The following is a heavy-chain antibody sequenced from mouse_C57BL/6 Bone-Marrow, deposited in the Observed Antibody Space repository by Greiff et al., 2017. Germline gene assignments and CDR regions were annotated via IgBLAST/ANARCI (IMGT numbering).Heavy chain of an antibody. CDR3: ARRGVVGYFDY. V-gene: IGHV1-82*01. D-gene: IGHD1-1*01. CDR1: GYAFSSSW. J-gene: IGHJ2*01. CDR2: IYPGDGDT. Sequence: VQVVESGPELVKPGASVKISCKASGYAFSSSWMNWVKQRPGKGLEWIGRIYPGDGDTNYNGKFKGKATLTADKSSSTAYMQLSSLTSEDSAVYFCARRGVVGYFDYWGQGTTLTGSS.